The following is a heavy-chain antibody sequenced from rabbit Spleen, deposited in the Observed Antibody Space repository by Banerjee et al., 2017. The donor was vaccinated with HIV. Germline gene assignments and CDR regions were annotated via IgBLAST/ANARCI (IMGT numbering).Heavy chain of an antibody. Sequence: QEQLKESGGGLVTPGGSLKLDCKASGFDFSTYFMSWVRQAPGKGLEWIGYIEPVFGKTYYASWATGRFTITRSTSLNTVTLQLNSLTAADTATYFCARSVGGVIQFNFWGPGTLVTVS. D-gene: IGHD5-1*01. V-gene: IGHV1S47*01. J-gene: IGHJ4*01. CDR3: ARSVGGVIQFNF. CDR1: GFDFSTYF. CDR2: IEPVFGKT.